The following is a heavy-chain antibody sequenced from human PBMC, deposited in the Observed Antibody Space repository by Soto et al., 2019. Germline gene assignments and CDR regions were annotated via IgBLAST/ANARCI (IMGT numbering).Heavy chain of an antibody. Sequence: QITLKESGPPLVKPTQTLTLTCTFSGFSLSTSGVGVGWIRQPPGKALEWLALIYWDDDKRYSPSLKSRLTITMDTPXTXVXXTMTNMDPVDTATYYCAHVTYGSPFGPYYHSGMDVWGQGTTVTVSS. J-gene: IGHJ6*02. D-gene: IGHD3-16*01. CDR3: AHVTYGSPFGPYYHSGMDV. V-gene: IGHV2-5*02. CDR1: GFSLSTSGVG. CDR2: IYWDDDK.